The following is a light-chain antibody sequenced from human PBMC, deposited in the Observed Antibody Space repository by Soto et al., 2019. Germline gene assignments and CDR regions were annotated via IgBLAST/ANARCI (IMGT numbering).Light chain of an antibody. CDR3: QQTYRTPYS. CDR2: AAS. V-gene: IGKV1-39*01. J-gene: IGKJ2*03. Sequence: DIQVTQSPSSLSVSMGDRVTITCRSSQTISVYLNWYQKKPGTPPKLLIYAASNLQSGVPSRFTGRGSGTISSLQPEDLVTYYCQQTYRTPYSFGQGTKLEI. CDR1: QTISVY.